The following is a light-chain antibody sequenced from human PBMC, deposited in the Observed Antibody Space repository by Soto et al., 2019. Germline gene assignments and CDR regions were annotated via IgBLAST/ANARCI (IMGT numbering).Light chain of an antibody. V-gene: IGKV3-15*01. CDR3: QRYSHWPT. J-gene: IGKJ1*01. CDR1: QSVSAN. Sequence: EIVMTQSPATLSVSPGERATLSCRASQSVSANLAWYQQKPGQAPRLLIYGASTRATGIPARFSGSWSGTEFTLSISSLQSEDFALYYCQRYSHWPTFGQGTKVDIK. CDR2: GAS.